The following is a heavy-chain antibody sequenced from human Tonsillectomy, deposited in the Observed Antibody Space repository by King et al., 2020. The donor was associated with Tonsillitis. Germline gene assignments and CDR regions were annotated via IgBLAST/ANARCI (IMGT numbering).Heavy chain of an antibody. CDR1: RFTFSDYA. J-gene: IGHJ4*02. CDR3: ASTKDCSSSKCFRPFDY. CDR2: ILNDERDK. V-gene: IGHV3-30*10. D-gene: IGHD2-2*01. Sequence: VQLVESGGGVVQPGRSLRISFAASRFTFSDYAMHWVSQAPGKGLELLAVILNDERDKEYTDSVKGRFSVSRDNSKNTLYLQLSDLRTEDTAVYYCASTKDCSSSKCFRPFDYWGQGTLVTVSS.